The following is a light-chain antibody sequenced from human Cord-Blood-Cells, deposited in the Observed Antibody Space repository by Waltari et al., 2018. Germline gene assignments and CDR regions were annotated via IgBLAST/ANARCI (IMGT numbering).Light chain of an antibody. Sequence: DIVMTQSPDSLAVSLGERATIHCKSSQSVLYSSNNKNYLAWYPQKPGQPPKLLIYWASTRESGVPDRFSGSGSGTDFTLTISSLQAEDVAVYYCQQYYSTPPTFGPGTKVDIK. J-gene: IGKJ3*01. V-gene: IGKV4-1*01. CDR3: QQYYSTPPT. CDR1: QSVLYSSNNKNY. CDR2: WAS.